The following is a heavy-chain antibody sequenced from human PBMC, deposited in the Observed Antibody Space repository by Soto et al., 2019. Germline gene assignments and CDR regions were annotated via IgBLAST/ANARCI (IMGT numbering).Heavy chain of an antibody. CDR2: IYSDGRT. D-gene: IGHD6-25*01. CDR1: GGPISSSGYY. CDR3: ANQKSWSAAQSYGMGV. V-gene: IGHV4-39*01. J-gene: IGHJ6*04. Sequence: SETLSLTCTVSGGPISSSGYYWGWIRQAPGKGLEWIGNIYSDGRTYYNPSLRSRVALAIGTSQNQFSLKLTSVDASDTAIYYFANQKSWSAAQSYGMGVWGAGTTVPVYS.